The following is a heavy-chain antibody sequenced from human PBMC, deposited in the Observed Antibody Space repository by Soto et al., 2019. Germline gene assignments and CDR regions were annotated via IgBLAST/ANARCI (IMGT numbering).Heavy chain of an antibody. Sequence: EVQLVESGGGLVQPGGSLRLSCAASRFTFSSYWMSWVRQAPGKGLEWVANIKQDGSEKYYVDSVKGRFTISRDNAKNSLYLQMNSLRAEDTAVYYCARRIAAARDYWGQGTLVTVSS. CDR3: ARRIAAARDY. J-gene: IGHJ4*02. V-gene: IGHV3-7*03. CDR1: RFTFSSYW. CDR2: IKQDGSEK. D-gene: IGHD6-13*01.